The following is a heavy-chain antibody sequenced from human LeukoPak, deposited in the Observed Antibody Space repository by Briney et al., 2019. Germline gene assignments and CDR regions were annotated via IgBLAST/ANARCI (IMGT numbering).Heavy chain of an antibody. CDR2: ISGSGGST. V-gene: IGHV3-23*01. J-gene: IGHJ4*02. Sequence: GGSLRLSCAASGFTFSSYAMSWVRQAPGKGLEWVSAISGSGGSTYYADSVKGRFTISRDNSKNTLYLQMNSLRAEDTAVYYCAKGDFWSGYAGYFDYWGQGTLVTVSS. CDR1: GFTFSSYA. CDR3: AKGDFWSGYAGYFDY. D-gene: IGHD3-3*01.